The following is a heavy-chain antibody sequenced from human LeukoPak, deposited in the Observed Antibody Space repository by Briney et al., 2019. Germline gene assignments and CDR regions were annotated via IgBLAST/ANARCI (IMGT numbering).Heavy chain of an antibody. Sequence: ASVKVSCKASGYTFTAYYIHWLRKAPGQGREWMGWINPNSGGTNYAQKFQGRVTMTRATSISTAYVELSRLRSDGTALDYLATDLGVLSFDYWGQGTLVTVSS. CDR1: GYTFTAYY. CDR2: INPNSGGT. D-gene: IGHD1-14*01. CDR3: ATDLGVLSFDY. J-gene: IGHJ4*02. V-gene: IGHV1-2*02.